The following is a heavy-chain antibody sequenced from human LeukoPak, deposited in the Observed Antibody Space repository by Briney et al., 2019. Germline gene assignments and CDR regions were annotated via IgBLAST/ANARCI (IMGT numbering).Heavy chain of an antibody. J-gene: IGHJ4*02. V-gene: IGHV3-7*01. Sequence: GGSLRLSCAAWGYTCTTYWMAWVRQAPGKGREWVANIKGDESAKHQADSVKGRFTISRDNAQNSVYLQMSSLRVEDTAVYYCARDVGGSLDYWGQGTLVTVSS. D-gene: IGHD6-13*01. CDR1: GYTCTTYW. CDR3: ARDVGGSLDY. CDR2: IKGDESAK.